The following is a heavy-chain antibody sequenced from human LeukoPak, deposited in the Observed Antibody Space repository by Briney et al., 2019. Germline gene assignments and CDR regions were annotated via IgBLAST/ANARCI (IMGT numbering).Heavy chain of an antibody. V-gene: IGHV3-74*01. D-gene: IGHD1-26*01. CDR1: GFTFRSYW. J-gene: IGHJ3*01. CDR3: ARSDYSGSSIR. Sequence: PGGSLRLSCAASGFTFRSYWMHWVRQVPGKGLVWVSRISTDGSSTSYADSVEGRFTISRDNAKNTLFLQMNSLRAEDTAVYFCARSDYSGSSIRWGQGTMVTVSS. CDR2: ISTDGSST.